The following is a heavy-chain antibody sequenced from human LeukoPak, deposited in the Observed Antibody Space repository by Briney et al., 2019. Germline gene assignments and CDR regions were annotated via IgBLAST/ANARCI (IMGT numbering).Heavy chain of an antibody. CDR1: GYTFTSYY. CDR3: ARVTNMWELAH. CDR2: INPSGGST. D-gene: IGHD1-26*01. J-gene: IGHJ4*02. Sequence: ASVKVSCKASGYTFTSYYMHWVRQAPGQGLEWMGIINPSGGSTSYAQRFQGRVTMTRDTSTSTVYMELSSLRSEDTAVYYCARVTNMWELAHWGQGTLVTVSS. V-gene: IGHV1-46*01.